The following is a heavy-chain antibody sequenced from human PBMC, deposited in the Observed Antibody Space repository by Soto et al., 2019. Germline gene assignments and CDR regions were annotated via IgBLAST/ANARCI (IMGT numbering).Heavy chain of an antibody. CDR3: ARGVTMVRGVISPVGMDV. V-gene: IGHV1-8*01. Sequence: GASVKVSCKASGYTFTSYDINWVRQATGQGLEWMGWMNPNSGNTGYAQKFQGRVTMTRNTSISTAYMELSSLRSEDTAVYYCARGVTMVRGVISPVGMDVWGQGTTVT. D-gene: IGHD3-10*01. CDR2: MNPNSGNT. CDR1: GYTFTSYD. J-gene: IGHJ6*02.